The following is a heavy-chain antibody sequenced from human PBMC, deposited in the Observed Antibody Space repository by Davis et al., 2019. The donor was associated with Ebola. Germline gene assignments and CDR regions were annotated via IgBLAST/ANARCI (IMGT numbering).Heavy chain of an antibody. J-gene: IGHJ4*02. Sequence: SVQDTCKASGYIFISYGISWVRQAPGQALGWMGGILLIFGTANHAQKFQGRVPIPADGSTSTGYMELSSLRSEDTAVCYCERDRGSGWFDYWGQGTLVTVSS. D-gene: IGHD6-19*01. CDR3: ERDRGSGWFDY. CDR2: ILLIFGTA. V-gene: IGHV1-69*13. CDR1: GYIFISYG.